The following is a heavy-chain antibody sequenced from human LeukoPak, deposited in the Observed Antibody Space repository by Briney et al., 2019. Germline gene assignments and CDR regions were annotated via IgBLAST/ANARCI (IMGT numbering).Heavy chain of an antibody. CDR1: GFNFTNTG. J-gene: IGHJ4*02. CDR3: ERRIGYYFDY. D-gene: IGHD2-15*01. V-gene: IGHV3-30*03. Sequence: GGSLRLSCVASGFNFTNTGMSWVRQAPGKGLEWVAVISYDGSNKYYADSVKGRFTISRDNSKNTLYLQMNSLRAEDTAAYYCERRIGYYFDYWGQGTLVTVSS. CDR2: ISYDGSNK.